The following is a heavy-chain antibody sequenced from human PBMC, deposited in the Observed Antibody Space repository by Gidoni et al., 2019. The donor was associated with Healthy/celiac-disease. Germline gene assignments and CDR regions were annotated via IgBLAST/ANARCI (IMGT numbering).Heavy chain of an antibody. Sequence: QVQLVESGGGVVQPGRSLRLSCAASGFTFSSYGMPWVRQAPGKGLGWVAVIWYDGSNKYYADSVKGRFTISRDNSKNTLYLQMNSLRAEDTAVYYCARGGDYGDPPYYYYYGMDVWGQGTTVTVSS. CDR2: IWYDGSNK. CDR3: ARGGDYGDPPYYYYYGMDV. D-gene: IGHD4-17*01. CDR1: GFTFSSYG. V-gene: IGHV3-33*01. J-gene: IGHJ6*02.